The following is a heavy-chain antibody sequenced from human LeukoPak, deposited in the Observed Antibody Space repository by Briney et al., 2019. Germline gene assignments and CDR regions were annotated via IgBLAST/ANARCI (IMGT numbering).Heavy chain of an antibody. V-gene: IGHV5-51*01. CDR1: GDTFATYW. CDR3: ARRPSYDFWSGYYGVDGLDI. Sequence: GESLKISCQGSGDTFATYWIAWVRQMPGKGLESMGSNFPFDSDTRYSPSFQSQVTFSADKSINTAYLQWSSLKASDTAMYYCARRPSYDFWSGYYGVDGLDIWGQGTMVTVSS. CDR2: NFPFDSDT. D-gene: IGHD3-3*01. J-gene: IGHJ3*02.